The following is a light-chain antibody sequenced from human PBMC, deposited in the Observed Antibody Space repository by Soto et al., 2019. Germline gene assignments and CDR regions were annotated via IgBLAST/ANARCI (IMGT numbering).Light chain of an antibody. CDR1: SSNIGNNY. V-gene: IGLV1-51*01. CDR2: DNN. Sequence: QSVLTQPPSVSAAPGQKVTISCSGNSSNIGNNYVSWYQRLPGTAPKLLIYDNNKRPSGIPDRFSGSKSGTSATLGITGLQTGDEADYYCGTWDSSLSVVFGGGTKLTVL. CDR3: GTWDSSLSVV. J-gene: IGLJ2*01.